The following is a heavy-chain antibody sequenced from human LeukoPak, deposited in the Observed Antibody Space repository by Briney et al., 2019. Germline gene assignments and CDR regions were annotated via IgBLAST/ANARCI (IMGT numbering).Heavy chain of an antibody. CDR2: ISSSSSYI. J-gene: IGHJ4*02. CDR3: ARGWPGIMATINY. CDR1: GFTFSSYS. D-gene: IGHD5-12*01. V-gene: IGHV3-21*01. Sequence: GGSLRLSCAASGFTFSSYSMNWVRQAPGKGLEWVSSISSSSSYIYYADSVKGRFTISRDNAKNSLYLQMNSLRAEDTAVYYCARGWPGIMATINYWGQGTLVTVSS.